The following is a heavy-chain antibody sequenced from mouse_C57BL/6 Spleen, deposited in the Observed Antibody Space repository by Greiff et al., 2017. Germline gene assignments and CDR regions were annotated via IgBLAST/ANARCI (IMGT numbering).Heavy chain of an antibody. CDR1: GFTFSDYY. J-gene: IGHJ4*01. V-gene: IGHV5-16*01. CDR2: INYDGSST. D-gene: IGHD1-1*01. CDR3: ARGYYYGSSPYYYAMDY. Sequence: EVKLVESEGGLVQPGSSMKLSCTASGFTFSDYYMAWVRQVPEKGLEWVANINYDGSSTYYLDSLKSRFIISRDNAKNILYLQMSSLKSEDTATYYCARGYYYGSSPYYYAMDYWGQGTSDTVSS.